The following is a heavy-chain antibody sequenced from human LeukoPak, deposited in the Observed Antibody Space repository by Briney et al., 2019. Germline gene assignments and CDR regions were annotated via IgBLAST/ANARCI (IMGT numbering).Heavy chain of an antibody. J-gene: IGHJ4*02. CDR2: INPNSGGT. CDR1: GYTFTGYY. V-gene: IGHV1-2*02. Sequence: ASLKVCCKASGYTFTGYYMHLVRQAPGQGLEWMGWINPNSGGTNYAQKFQGRVTMTRDTSISTAYMELSRLRSDDTAVYYCARLLDTAMVIWEQSSLHYWGQGTLVTVSS. CDR3: ARLLDTAMVIWEQSSLHY. D-gene: IGHD5-18*01.